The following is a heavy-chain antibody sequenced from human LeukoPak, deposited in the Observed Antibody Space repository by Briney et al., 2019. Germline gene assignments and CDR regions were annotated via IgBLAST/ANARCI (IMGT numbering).Heavy chain of an antibody. Sequence: SAPLSLTCAVSGGSFSGYYWSWIRQPPGKGLEWIGEINHSGSTNYNPSLKSRVTISVDTSKNQFSLKLSSVTAADTAVYYCARRGRDYYGSGSVNWFDPWGQGTLVTVSP. J-gene: IGHJ5*02. V-gene: IGHV4-34*01. CDR3: ARRGRDYYGSGSVNWFDP. CDR2: INHSGST. D-gene: IGHD3-10*01. CDR1: GGSFSGYY.